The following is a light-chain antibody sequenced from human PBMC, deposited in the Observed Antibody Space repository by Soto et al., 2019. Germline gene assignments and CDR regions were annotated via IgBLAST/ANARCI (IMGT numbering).Light chain of an antibody. J-gene: IGKJ2*02. Sequence: EIVMTQSPATLSVSPGERATLSCRASQSISSNLAWYQQKPGQAPRLLIYGASTRAGGIPARFSGSGSETEFTLTISSLQSEDFAVYYCQQYNDWPPLMCTFGQGTKLEI. CDR1: QSISSN. CDR2: GAS. V-gene: IGKV3-15*01. CDR3: QQYNDWPPLMCT.